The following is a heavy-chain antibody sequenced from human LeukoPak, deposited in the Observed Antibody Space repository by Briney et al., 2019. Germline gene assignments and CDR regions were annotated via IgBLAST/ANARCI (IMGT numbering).Heavy chain of an antibody. J-gene: IGHJ4*02. CDR2: IIPIFGTA. D-gene: IGHD3-22*01. CDR3: ARETLGSSGYDDPFDY. V-gene: IGHV1-69*05. Sequence: ASVKVSCKASGGTFCSYAISWVRQAPGQGLEWMGRIIPIFGTANYAQKFQGRVTITTDESTSTAYMELSSLRSEDTAVYYCARETLGSSGYDDPFDYWGQGTLVTVSS. CDR1: GGTFCSYA.